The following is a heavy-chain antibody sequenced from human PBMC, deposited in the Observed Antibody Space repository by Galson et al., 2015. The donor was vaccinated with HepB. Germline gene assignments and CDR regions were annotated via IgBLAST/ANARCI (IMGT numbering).Heavy chain of an antibody. V-gene: IGHV3-21*01. Sequence: SLRLSCAASGFTFSSYSMNWVRQAPGKGLEWVSSISSSSSYIYYADSVKGRFTISRDNAKNSLYLQMNSLRAEDTAVYYCARDPGSIIAAHDPWGQGTLVTVSS. CDR2: ISSSSSYI. J-gene: IGHJ5*02. D-gene: IGHD6-13*01. CDR3: ARDPGSIIAAHDP. CDR1: GFTFSSYS.